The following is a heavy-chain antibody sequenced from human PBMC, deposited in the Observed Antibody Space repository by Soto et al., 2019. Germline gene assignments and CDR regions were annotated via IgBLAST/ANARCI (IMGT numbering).Heavy chain of an antibody. V-gene: IGHV4-61*01. CDR1: GGSVSSGSYY. J-gene: IGHJ4*02. D-gene: IGHD5-12*01. Sequence: QVQLQESGPRLVKPSETLSLTCTVSGGSVSSGSYYWSWIRQPPGKGLEWIGYIYYSGSTNYNPSLKSRVTISVDTSKNQFSLKLSSVTAADTAVYYCARAEMATITAGYWGQGTLVTVSS. CDR3: ARAEMATITAGY. CDR2: IYYSGST.